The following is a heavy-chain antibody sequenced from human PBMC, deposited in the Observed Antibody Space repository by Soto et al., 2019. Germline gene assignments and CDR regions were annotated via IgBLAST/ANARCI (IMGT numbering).Heavy chain of an antibody. CDR1: GFTFSNAW. D-gene: IGHD5-12*01. CDR3: TTDPLIVATRGPAAAPAY. J-gene: IGHJ4*02. V-gene: IGHV3-15*01. CDR2: IKSKTDGGTT. Sequence: EVQLVESGGGLVKPGGSLRLSCAASGFTFSNAWMSWVRQAPGKGLEWVGRIKSKTDGGTTDYAAPVKGRLTISREDAKNTLDLKMNSQKTEDKAVYYCTTDPLIVATRGPAAAPAYWGQGTLVTVSS.